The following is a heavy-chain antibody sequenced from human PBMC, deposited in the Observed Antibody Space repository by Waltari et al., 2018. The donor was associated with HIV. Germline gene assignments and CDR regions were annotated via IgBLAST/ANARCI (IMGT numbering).Heavy chain of an antibody. CDR2: IRGSGGST. CDR3: AKDLFDYGDAFDI. J-gene: IGHJ3*02. Sequence: EVQLLESGGGLVQPGGSLRLSCAASGFTFRSHAMRWVRQAPGKGREWVSAIRGSGGSTYYADSVKGRFTISRDNSKNTLYLQMNSLRAEDTAVYYCAKDLFDYGDAFDIWGQGTMVTVSS. CDR1: GFTFRSHA. V-gene: IGHV3-23*01. D-gene: IGHD4-17*01.